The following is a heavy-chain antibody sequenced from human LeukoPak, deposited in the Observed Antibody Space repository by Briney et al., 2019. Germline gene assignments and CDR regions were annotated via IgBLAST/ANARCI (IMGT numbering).Heavy chain of an antibody. J-gene: IGHJ5*02. CDR1: GYTFTGYY. V-gene: IGHV1-2*02. CDR2: INPNSGGT. Sequence: ASVKVSCKASGYTFTGYYMHWVRQAPGQGLEWMGWINPNSGGTNYAQKLQGRVTMTTDTSTNTAYMELRSLRSDDTAVYFCARDMKRSRARWENLGFDPWGQGTLVTVSS. D-gene: IGHD1-26*01. CDR3: ARDMKRSRARWENLGFDP.